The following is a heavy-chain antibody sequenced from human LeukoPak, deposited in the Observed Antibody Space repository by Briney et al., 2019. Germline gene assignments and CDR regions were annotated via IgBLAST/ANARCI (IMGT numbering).Heavy chain of an antibody. CDR1: GFTFSSYE. CDR2: ISSSGTTI. D-gene: IGHD6-13*01. J-gene: IGHJ4*02. Sequence: GGSLRLSCAASGFTFSSYEVNWVRQAPGKGLEWVSYISSSGTTIYYADSVKGRFTISRDNAKNPLYLQMNSLRAEDTAIYYCAIDLSYSSSWYVNGWGQGTLVTVSS. V-gene: IGHV3-48*03. CDR3: AIDLSYSSSWYVNG.